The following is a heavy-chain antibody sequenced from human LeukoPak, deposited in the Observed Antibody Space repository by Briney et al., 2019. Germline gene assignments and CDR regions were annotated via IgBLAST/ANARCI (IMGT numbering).Heavy chain of an antibody. CDR3: ATEALNVNYYDSSGFDY. J-gene: IGHJ4*02. CDR2: IIPIFGTA. Sequence: SVKVSCKASGGTFSSYAISWVRQAPGQGLEWMGGIIPIFGTANYAQKFQGRVTMTEDTSTDTAYMELSSLRSEDTAVYYCATEALNVNYYDSSGFDYWGQGTLVTVSS. CDR1: GGTFSSYA. D-gene: IGHD3-22*01. V-gene: IGHV1-69*06.